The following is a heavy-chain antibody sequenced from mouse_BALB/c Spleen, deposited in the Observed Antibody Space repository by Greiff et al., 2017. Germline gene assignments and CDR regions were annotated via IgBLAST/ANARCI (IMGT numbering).Heavy chain of an antibody. V-gene: IGHV3-8*02. D-gene: IGHD2-10*01. CDR2: ISYSGST. CDR1: GDSITSGY. J-gene: IGHJ3*01. CDR3: ARSSYGNYWFAY. Sequence: EVKLMESGPSLVKPSQTLSLTCSVTGDSITSGYWNWIRKFPGNKLEYMGYISYSGSTYYNPSLKSRISITRDTSKNQYYLQLNSVTTEDTATYYCARSSYGNYWFAYWGQGTLVTVSA.